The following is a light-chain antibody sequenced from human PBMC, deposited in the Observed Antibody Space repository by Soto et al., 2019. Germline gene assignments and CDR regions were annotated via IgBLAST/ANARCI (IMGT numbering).Light chain of an antibody. CDR3: QQYNNWPLT. J-gene: IGKJ4*01. CDR1: QSVTSN. V-gene: IGKV3-15*01. Sequence: EVVMAQSPVTLSVSPGEGATLSCRASQSVTSNLAWYQQKPGQAPRLLIYGASTRATGIPARFSGSGSGTEFALAISGRQSEDFAVYYCQQYNNWPLTFGGGTEVEIK. CDR2: GAS.